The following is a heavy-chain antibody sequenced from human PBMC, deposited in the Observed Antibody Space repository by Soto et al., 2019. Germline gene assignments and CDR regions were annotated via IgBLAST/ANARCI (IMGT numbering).Heavy chain of an antibody. CDR1: GYTLTELS. J-gene: IGHJ4*02. D-gene: IGHD3-3*01. Sequence: GASVKVSCKVSGYTLTELSMHWVRQAPGKGIERMGGFDPEDGETIYAQKFQGRVTMTEDTSTDTAYMELSSLRSEDTAVYYCATGNRLRFLEWLLNFDYWGQGTLVTVSS. CDR3: ATGNRLRFLEWLLNFDY. V-gene: IGHV1-24*01. CDR2: FDPEDGET.